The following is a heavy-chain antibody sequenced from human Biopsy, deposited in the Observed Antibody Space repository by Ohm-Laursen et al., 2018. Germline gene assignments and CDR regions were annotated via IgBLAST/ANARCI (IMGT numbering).Heavy chain of an antibody. V-gene: IGHV4-4*07. Sequence: SDTLSLTWTVSGDSINNYYWSWIRQPAGKGLEWIGRIYTSGNPNYNLSLESRVTMSVDTSKNQFPLNLRSVTAADTAVYYCARGTGRYYVYGAFDIWGQGTVVTVSS. CDR1: GDSINNYY. CDR2: IYTSGNP. CDR3: ARGTGRYYVYGAFDI. J-gene: IGHJ3*02. D-gene: IGHD1-26*01.